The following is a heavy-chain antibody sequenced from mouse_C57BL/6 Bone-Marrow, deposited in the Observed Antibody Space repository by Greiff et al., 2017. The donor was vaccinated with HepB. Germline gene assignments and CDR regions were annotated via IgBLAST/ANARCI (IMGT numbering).Heavy chain of an antibody. CDR2: INYDGSST. Sequence: EVMLVESEGGLVQPGSSMKLSCTVSGFTFSDYYMAWVRQVPEKGLEWVANINYDGSSTYYLDSLKSRFIISRDNAKNILYLQMSSLKSEDTATYYCAREGYDYHSYAMDYWGQGTSVTVSS. D-gene: IGHD2-4*01. V-gene: IGHV5-16*01. J-gene: IGHJ4*01. CDR3: AREGYDYHSYAMDY. CDR1: GFTFSDYY.